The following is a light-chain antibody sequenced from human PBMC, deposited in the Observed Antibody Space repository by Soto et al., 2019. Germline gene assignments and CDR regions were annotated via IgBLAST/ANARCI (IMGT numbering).Light chain of an antibody. V-gene: IGKV3-20*01. CDR2: GAS. CDR1: QSVHSN. Sequence: EIVMTQSPATLSLSPGETATLSCRASQSVHSNLAWFQQHPGQAPRLLIYGASSRATGIPVRFSGSGSGTDFTLTISRLEPEDFAVYSCQQYGSSPPTFGQGTKLEIK. CDR3: QQYGSSPPT. J-gene: IGKJ2*01.